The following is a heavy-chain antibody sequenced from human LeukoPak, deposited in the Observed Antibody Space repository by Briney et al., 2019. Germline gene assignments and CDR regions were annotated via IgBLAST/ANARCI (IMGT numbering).Heavy chain of an antibody. CDR2: INHSGST. V-gene: IGHV4-34*01. CDR3: ARHGLSIATPGRWFDP. D-gene: IGHD6-6*01. CDR1: GESFSGYY. J-gene: IGHJ5*02. Sequence: SETLSLTCAVYGESFSGYYWSWIRQPPGKGLEWIGEINHSGSTNYNPFLKSRVTISVDTSKNQFSLKLSSVTAADTAVYYCARHGLSIATPGRWFDPWGQGTLVTVSS.